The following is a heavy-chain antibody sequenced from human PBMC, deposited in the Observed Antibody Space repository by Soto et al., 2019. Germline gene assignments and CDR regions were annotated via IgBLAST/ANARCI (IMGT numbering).Heavy chain of an antibody. J-gene: IGHJ6*02. CDR3: ASRSYAMDI. Sequence: QVQLQESGPGLVEPSGSLSLTCAVSGGSISSSNWWSWVRQPPGKGLEWLGEIFHNGNTYSNPSLTGRVTMSVDKSKNQFSLNLNSVTAADTAVYYCASRSYAMDIWGQGTTVTVSS. CDR1: GGSISSSNW. V-gene: IGHV4-4*02. CDR2: IFHNGNT. D-gene: IGHD3-16*02.